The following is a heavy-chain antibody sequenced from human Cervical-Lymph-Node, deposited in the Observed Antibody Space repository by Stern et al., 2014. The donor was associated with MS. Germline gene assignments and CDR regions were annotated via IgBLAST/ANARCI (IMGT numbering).Heavy chain of an antibody. CDR3: ARDQGGKYYDSSGYYSDAFDI. Sequence: VQLVQSGGGLVKPGGSLRLSCAASGFTFSSYSMNWVRQAPGKGLEWVSSISSRSSYIYYADSVKGRFTISRDNAKNSLYLQMNSLRAEDTAVYYCARDQGGKYYDSSGYYSDAFDIWGQGTMVTVSS. D-gene: IGHD3-22*01. CDR1: GFTFSSYS. J-gene: IGHJ3*02. V-gene: IGHV3-21*01. CDR2: ISSRSSYI.